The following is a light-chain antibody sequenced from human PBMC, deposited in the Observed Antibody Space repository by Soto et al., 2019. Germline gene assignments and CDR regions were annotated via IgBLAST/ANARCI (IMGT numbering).Light chain of an antibody. J-gene: IGKJ2*01. CDR1: QSISSY. V-gene: IGKV1-39*01. CDR3: QQSYSTPQNT. CDR2: AAS. Sequence: DIQMTQSPSSLSASVGDRVTITCRARQSISSYLNWYQQKPGKAPKLLIYAASSLQSGVPSRFSGSGSGTDFTLTISSLQPEDFATYYCQQSYSTPQNTFGQGTKLDIK.